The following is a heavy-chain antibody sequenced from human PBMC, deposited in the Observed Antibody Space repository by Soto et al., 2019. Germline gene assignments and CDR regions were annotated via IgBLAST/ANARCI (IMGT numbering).Heavy chain of an antibody. CDR1: GFTFSNAW. V-gene: IGHV3-15*01. CDR2: IKSKTDGGTT. CDR3: TTSAGDSSGYYYYYYYGMDV. Sequence: GGSLRLSCAASGFTFSNAWMSWVRQAPGKGLEWVGRIKSKTDGGTTDYAAPVKGRFTISRDDSKNTLYLQMNSLKTEDTAVYYCTTSAGDSSGYYYYYYYGMDVWGQGTTVTVSS. D-gene: IGHD3-22*01. J-gene: IGHJ6*02.